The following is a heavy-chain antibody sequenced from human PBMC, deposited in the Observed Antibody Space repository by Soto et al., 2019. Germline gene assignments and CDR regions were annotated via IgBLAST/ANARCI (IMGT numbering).Heavy chain of an antibody. V-gene: IGHV3-33*01. J-gene: IGHJ6*02. D-gene: IGHD3-10*01. CDR3: ARLDRGYYYGMDV. CDR2: IWYDGSNK. Sequence: GGSLRLSCAASGFTFSSYGMHWVRQAPGKGLEWVAVIWYDGSNKYYADSVKGRFTIFRDNSKNTLYLQKNSLRAEDTAVYYCARLDRGYYYGMDVWGQGTTVTVSS. CDR1: GFTFSSYG.